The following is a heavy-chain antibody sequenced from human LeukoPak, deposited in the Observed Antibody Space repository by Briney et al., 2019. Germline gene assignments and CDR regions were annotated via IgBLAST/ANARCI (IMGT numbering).Heavy chain of an antibody. CDR1: GFTLSSYG. V-gene: IGHV3-30*18. D-gene: IGHD6-19*01. Sequence: GGSLRLSCAASGFTLSSYGMHWVRQAPGKGLEWVALISYDGSNKYYADSVKGRFTISRDNSKNTLYLQMDSLRAEDTAVYCCAKDISIAVAGTPDYWGQGTLVTVSS. CDR3: AKDISIAVAGTPDY. CDR2: ISYDGSNK. J-gene: IGHJ4*02.